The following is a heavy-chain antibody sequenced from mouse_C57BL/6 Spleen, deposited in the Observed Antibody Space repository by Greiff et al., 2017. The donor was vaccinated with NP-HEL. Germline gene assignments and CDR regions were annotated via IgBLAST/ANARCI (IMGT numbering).Heavy chain of an antibody. CDR3: ARRFPAYYLYAMDD. CDR2: INPSNGGT. V-gene: IGHV1-53*01. J-gene: IGHJ4*01. D-gene: IGHD1-1*02. CDR1: GYTFTSYW. Sequence: QVHVKQPGTELVKPGASVKLSCKASGYTFTSYWMHWVKQRPGQGLEWIGNINPSNGGTNYNEKFKSKATLTVDKSSSTAYMQLSSLTSEDSAVYYCARRFPAYYLYAMDDWGKGTSVTVSS.